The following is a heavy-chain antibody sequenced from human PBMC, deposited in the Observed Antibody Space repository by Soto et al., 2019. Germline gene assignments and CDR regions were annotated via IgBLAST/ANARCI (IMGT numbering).Heavy chain of an antibody. D-gene: IGHD2-2*01. CDR3: ARGYCITTSCYDWFDP. CDR1: GGSVSSGSYY. J-gene: IGHJ5*02. V-gene: IGHV4-61*01. CDR2: IYYSGTT. Sequence: SETLSLTCTVSGGSVSSGSYYWTWIRQPPGKGLEWIGYIYYSGTTYYNPSLKSRVAISVDTSKNQFSLKLSSVTAADTAVYYCARGYCITTSCYDWFDPWGQGTLVTVSS.